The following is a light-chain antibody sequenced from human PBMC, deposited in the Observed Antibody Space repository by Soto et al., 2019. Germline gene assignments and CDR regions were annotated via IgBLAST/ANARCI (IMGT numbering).Light chain of an antibody. CDR1: QTISSW. J-gene: IGKJ1*01. Sequence: IQLTQSPSSLSASVGDRLTITCRASQTISSWLAWYQQKPGKAPKLLIFNGSTLEGGVPSRFSGSGSGTEFTLTISSLQPEDVATYYCQQYNNFPGTFGQGTKVDIK. CDR2: NGS. CDR3: QQYNNFPGT. V-gene: IGKV1-5*01.